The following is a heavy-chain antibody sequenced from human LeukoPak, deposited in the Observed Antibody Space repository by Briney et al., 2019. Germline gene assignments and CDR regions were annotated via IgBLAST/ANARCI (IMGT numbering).Heavy chain of an antibody. CDR2: IYTGGSA. D-gene: IGHD6-19*01. J-gene: IGHJ4*02. CDR3: ARAHSSSDYFDC. V-gene: IGHV3-53*01. Sequence: PGGSLRLSCAASGFTVSGNYMNWVRQAPGKGLEWVSVIYTGGSAYYADSVKGRFTISRDNSKNMLYLQMNSLRAEDTAVYYCARAHSSSDYFDCWGQGILVIVSS. CDR1: GFTVSGNY.